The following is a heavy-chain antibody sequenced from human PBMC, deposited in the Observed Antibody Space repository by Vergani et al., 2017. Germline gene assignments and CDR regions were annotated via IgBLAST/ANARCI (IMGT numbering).Heavy chain of an antibody. J-gene: IGHJ4*02. CDR3: ASLRLWFGEPNYFDY. CDR1: GFTFSDYY. V-gene: IGHV3-11*01. CDR2: ISSSGSTI. D-gene: IGHD3-10*01. Sequence: VQLVESGGGLVKPGGSLRLSCAASGFTFSDYYMSWIRQAPGKGLEWVSYISSSGSTIYYADSVKGRFTISRDHAKNSLYLQMNSLRAEDTTVYYCASLRLWFGEPNYFDYWGQGTLVTVSS.